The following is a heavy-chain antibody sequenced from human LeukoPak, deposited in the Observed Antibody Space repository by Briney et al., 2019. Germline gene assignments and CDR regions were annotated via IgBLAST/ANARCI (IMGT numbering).Heavy chain of an antibody. V-gene: IGHV3-30*03. J-gene: IGHJ4*02. Sequence: GRSLRLSCAASGLTFSGYDMHWVRQAPGKGPEWVAVMSYGGQNERYADSVKGRFTVSRDNPKNTVYLQMNSLRAEDTAVFYCARVPGDSGYFDFWGQGTLVTVSS. CDR2: MSYGGQNE. CDR3: ARVPGDSGYFDF. CDR1: GLTFSGYD. D-gene: IGHD3-22*01.